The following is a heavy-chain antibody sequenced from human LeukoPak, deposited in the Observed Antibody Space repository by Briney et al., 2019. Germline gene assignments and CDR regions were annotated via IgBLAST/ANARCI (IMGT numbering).Heavy chain of an antibody. CDR1: GFTFSTYN. CDR2: ISSSSSTI. Sequence: GGSLRLSCAASGFTFSTYNLNWVRQAPGKGLEWVSYISSSSSTIYYADSVKGRFTISRDNAKNSLYLQMNSLRAEDTAVYYCARDLIWRVIFADDYWGQGTLVTVSS. J-gene: IGHJ4*02. D-gene: IGHD3-3*01. CDR3: ARDLIWRVIFADDY. V-gene: IGHV3-48*01.